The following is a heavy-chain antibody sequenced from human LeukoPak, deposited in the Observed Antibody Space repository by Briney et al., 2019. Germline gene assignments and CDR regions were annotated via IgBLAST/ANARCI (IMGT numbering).Heavy chain of an antibody. CDR3: ARDLSQSWLQLGSFAY. D-gene: IGHD5-24*01. CDR1: GFTFSSYS. CDR2: ISSSSSSI. J-gene: IGHJ4*02. V-gene: IGHV3-21*01. Sequence: MAGGSLRLSCAASGFTFSSYSMNWVRQAPGKVPGWVSSISSSSSSIYYADSVKGRFTISRDNAKNSLYLQMNSLRAEATAVYYCARDLSQSWLQLGSFAYWGQGTLVTVSS.